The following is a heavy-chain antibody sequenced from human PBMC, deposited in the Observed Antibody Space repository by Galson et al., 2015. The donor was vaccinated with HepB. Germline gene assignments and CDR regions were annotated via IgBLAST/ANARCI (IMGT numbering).Heavy chain of an antibody. D-gene: IGHD2-2*01. J-gene: IGHJ4*02. CDR2: ISYEGSNK. CDR3: ARDRGYCSSTTCLKNHFDY. CDR1: GFTFSSYA. Sequence: SLRLSCAASGFTFSSYAMHWVRQAPGKGLEWVAVISYEGSNKYYTDSVKGRFTISRDNSKNTLYMQMNSLRAEDTAVYYCARDRGYCSSTTCLKNHFDYWGQGTLVTVSS. V-gene: IGHV3-30-3*01.